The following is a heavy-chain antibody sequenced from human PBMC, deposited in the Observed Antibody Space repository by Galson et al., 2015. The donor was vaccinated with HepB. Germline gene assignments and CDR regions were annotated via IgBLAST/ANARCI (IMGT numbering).Heavy chain of an antibody. Sequence: QSGAEVKKPGESLKISCKGSGYSFTSYWIGWVRQMPGKGLEWMGIIYPGDSDTRYSPSFQGQVTISADKSISTAYLQWSSLKASDTAMYYCARFPRGVGIAARPSGYFDYWGQGTLVTVSS. V-gene: IGHV5-51*01. CDR3: ARFPRGVGIAARPSGYFDY. CDR1: GYSFTSYW. CDR2: IYPGDSDT. D-gene: IGHD6-6*01. J-gene: IGHJ4*02.